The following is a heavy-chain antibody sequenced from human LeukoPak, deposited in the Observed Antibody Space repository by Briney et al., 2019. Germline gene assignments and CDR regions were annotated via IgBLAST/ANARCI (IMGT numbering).Heavy chain of an antibody. CDR1: GYTFTSYG. Sequence: GSVKVSCKASGYTFTSYGISWVRQAPGQGLEWMGWISAYNGNTNYAQKLQGRVTMTTDTSTSTAYMELRSLRSDDTAVYYCARDSPHPTYNWFDPWGQGTLVTVSS. CDR3: ARDSPHPTYNWFDP. CDR2: ISAYNGNT. J-gene: IGHJ5*02. V-gene: IGHV1-18*01.